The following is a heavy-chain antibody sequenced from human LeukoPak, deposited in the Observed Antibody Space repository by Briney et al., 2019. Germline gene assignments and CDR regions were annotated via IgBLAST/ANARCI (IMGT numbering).Heavy chain of an antibody. D-gene: IGHD5-24*01. V-gene: IGHV1-69*13. CDR3: ASSGEMATIMENY. CDR2: IIPIFGTA. J-gene: IGHJ4*02. Sequence: ASVKVSCKASGGTFSSYAISWVRQAPGQGLEWMGGIIPIFGTASYAQKFQGRVTITADESTSTAYMELSSLRSEDTAVYYCASSGEMATIMENYWGQGTLVTVSS. CDR1: GGTFSSYA.